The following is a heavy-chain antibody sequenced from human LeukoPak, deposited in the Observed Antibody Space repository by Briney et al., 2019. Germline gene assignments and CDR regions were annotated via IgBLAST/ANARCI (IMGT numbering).Heavy chain of an antibody. Sequence: GSLSLSCAASGFTFSSYWMNWVRQAPGKGLEWVANIKQDGSEKYYVDSVKGRFTISRDNAKNSLYLQMNSLRAEDTAVYYCTRDSVGDSYADYGGQGTLVTVSS. CDR2: IKQDGSEK. D-gene: IGHD5-18*01. J-gene: IGHJ4*02. CDR1: GFTFSSYW. CDR3: TRDSVGDSYADY. V-gene: IGHV3-7*03.